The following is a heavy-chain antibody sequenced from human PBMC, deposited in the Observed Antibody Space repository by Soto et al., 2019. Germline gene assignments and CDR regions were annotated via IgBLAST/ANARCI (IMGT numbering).Heavy chain of an antibody. V-gene: IGHV3-23*01. Sequence: GGSLRLSCAASGFTFSSYAMGWVRQGPGKGLEWVAVVSIGGSTHYADSVRGRFTISRGNSKNTLSLQMNSLTAEDTAVYFCAKRRGAGGHFDYWGQGALVTVSS. CDR1: GFTFSSYA. CDR2: VSIGGST. CDR3: AKRRGAGGHFDY. D-gene: IGHD2-15*01. J-gene: IGHJ4*02.